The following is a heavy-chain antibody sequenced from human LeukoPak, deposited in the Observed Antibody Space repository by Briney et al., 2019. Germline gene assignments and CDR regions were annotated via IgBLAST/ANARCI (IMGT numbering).Heavy chain of an antibody. D-gene: IGHD3-22*01. V-gene: IGHV1-18*01. J-gene: IGHJ5*02. CDR2: ISTHNGNT. Sequence: ASVKVSCKASGYTFTYYGITWVRQAPGQGLEWMGWISTHNGNTSYAQKLQGRVTMTTDTSTSTAYMELRSLRSDDTAVYYCARGAGYYYDSSGFYYRRFDPWGQGTLVTVSS. CDR3: ARGAGYYYDSSGFYYRRFDP. CDR1: GYTFTYYG.